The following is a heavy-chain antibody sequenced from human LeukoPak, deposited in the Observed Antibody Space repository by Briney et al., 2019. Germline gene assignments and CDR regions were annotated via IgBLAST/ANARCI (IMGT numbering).Heavy chain of an antibody. CDR2: IKQDGSEK. D-gene: IGHD4-17*01. V-gene: IGHV3-7*03. CDR3: ARSSTVTTQNFDY. CDR1: GFTFSSYW. Sequence: GGSLRLSCAASGFTFSSYWMSWVRQAPGKGLEWEANIKQDGSEKYYVDSVKGRFTISRDNAKNSPYLQMNSLRAEDTAVYYCARSSTVTTQNFDYWGQGTLVTVSS. J-gene: IGHJ4*02.